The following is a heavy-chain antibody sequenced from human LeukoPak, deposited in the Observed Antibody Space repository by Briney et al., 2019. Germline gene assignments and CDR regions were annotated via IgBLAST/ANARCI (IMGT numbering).Heavy chain of an antibody. J-gene: IGHJ4*02. V-gene: IGHV4-61*01. CDR3: ARGGYGEYYYDGSGYYLFDY. D-gene: IGHD3-22*01. CDR2: IYYSGST. Sequence: KPSETLSLTCTVSGGSVSSGSYYWSWIRQPPGKGLEWIGYIYYSGSTNYNPSLKSRVTISVDTSKNQFSLKLSSVTAADTAVYYCARGGYGEYYYDGSGYYLFDYWGQGTLVTVSS. CDR1: GGSVSSGSYY.